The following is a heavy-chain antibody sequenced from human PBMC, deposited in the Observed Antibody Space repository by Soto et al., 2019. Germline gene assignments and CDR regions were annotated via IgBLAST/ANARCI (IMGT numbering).Heavy chain of an antibody. CDR3: ARDEYQLLSSVSWFDS. Sequence: PSETLSLTCTVSGGSISSYYWSWIRQPPGKGLEWIGYIYYSGNTYYNPSLRSRVSISVDKPKSQFSLKLISVTAADTAVYFCARDEYQLLSSVSWFDSWGQGTLVTVSS. D-gene: IGHD2-2*01. CDR1: GGSISSYY. J-gene: IGHJ5*01. CDR2: IYYSGNT. V-gene: IGHV4-59*12.